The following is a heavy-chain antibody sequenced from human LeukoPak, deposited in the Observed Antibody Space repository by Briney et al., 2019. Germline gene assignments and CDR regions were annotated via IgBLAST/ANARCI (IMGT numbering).Heavy chain of an antibody. CDR2: FKTNSGQV. V-gene: IGHV3-23*01. J-gene: IGHJ4*02. D-gene: IGHD4-11*01. CDR3: ARSVPDYTRFDY. Sequence: LPGGSLRLSRVASGFTFSDYAMNWVRQAPGKGLEWVPTFKTNSGQVYYAESVRGRFTISRVNSKNTVYLEMSSLRAEDTALYFCARSVPDYTRFDYWGQGALVTVSS. CDR1: GFTFSDYA.